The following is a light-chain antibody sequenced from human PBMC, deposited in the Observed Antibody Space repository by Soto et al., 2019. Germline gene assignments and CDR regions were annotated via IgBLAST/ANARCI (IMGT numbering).Light chain of an antibody. Sequence: DIVMTQSPDSLAVSLGERATINCKSSQSVLYSSNNKNYLAWYQQKPGQPPKLIIYWASTRESGVPDRFSGSWSGTDFTLTISSLQAEDVAVYYCQQYYSAFTFGPGTKVDIK. CDR2: WAS. J-gene: IGKJ3*01. CDR3: QQYYSAFT. CDR1: QSVLYSSNNKNY. V-gene: IGKV4-1*01.